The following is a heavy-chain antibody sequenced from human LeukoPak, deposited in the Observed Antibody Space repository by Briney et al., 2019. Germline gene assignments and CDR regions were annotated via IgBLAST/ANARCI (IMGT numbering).Heavy chain of an antibody. CDR1: GFTFSSYV. CDR2: ISGSGGST. Sequence: GGSLRLSCAASGFTFSSYVMYWVRQAPGKGLECVSAISGSGGSTYYADSVKGRFTISRDNSKNTLYLQMNSLRDEDTAVYYCARDWGLAARPDYWGQGTLVTVSS. V-gene: IGHV3-23*01. J-gene: IGHJ4*02. CDR3: ARDWGLAARPDY. D-gene: IGHD6-6*01.